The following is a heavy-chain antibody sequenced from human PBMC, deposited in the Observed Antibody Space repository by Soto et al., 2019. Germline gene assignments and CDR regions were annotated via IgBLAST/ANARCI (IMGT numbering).Heavy chain of an antibody. CDR1: GGSFSGYY. V-gene: IGHV4-34*01. J-gene: IGHJ4*02. CDR2: INHSGST. D-gene: IGHD2-8*01. Sequence: QVQLQQWGAGLLKPSETLSLTCAVYGGSFSGYYWSWIRQPPGKGLEWIGEINHSGSTNYNPSLKSRVTISVDTSKNQFSLKLSSVTAADTAVYYCARGRDIALMVYAKRRSGSFDYWGQGTLVTVSS. CDR3: ARGRDIALMVYAKRRSGSFDY.